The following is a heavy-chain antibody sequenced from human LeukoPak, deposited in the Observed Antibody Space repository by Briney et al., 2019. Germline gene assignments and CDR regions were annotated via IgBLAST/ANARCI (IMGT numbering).Heavy chain of an antibody. CDR3: AREGYSSTLLFDY. J-gene: IGHJ4*02. Sequence: LSLTCAVYGGSFSGYYWSWIRQPPGKGLEWVSYISSSSSTIYYADSVKGRFTISRDNAKNSLYLQMNSLRAEDTAVYYCAREGYSSTLLFDYWGQGTLVTVSS. D-gene: IGHD6-13*01. CDR1: GGSFSGYY. V-gene: IGHV3-11*04. CDR2: ISSSSSTI.